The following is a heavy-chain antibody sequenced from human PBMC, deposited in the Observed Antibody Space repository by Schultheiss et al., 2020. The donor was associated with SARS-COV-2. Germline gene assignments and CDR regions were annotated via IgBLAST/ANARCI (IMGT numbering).Heavy chain of an antibody. Sequence: GGSLRLSCAASGFTVSSNYMSWVRQAPGKGLEWVSVIYSGGSTYYADSVKGRFTISRDNSKNTLYLQMNSLRAEDTAVYYCATGPMIVVVSNDAFDIWGQGTMVTVSS. CDR1: GFTVSSNY. J-gene: IGHJ3*02. V-gene: IGHV3-66*01. D-gene: IGHD3-22*01. CDR2: IYSGGST. CDR3: ATGPMIVVVSNDAFDI.